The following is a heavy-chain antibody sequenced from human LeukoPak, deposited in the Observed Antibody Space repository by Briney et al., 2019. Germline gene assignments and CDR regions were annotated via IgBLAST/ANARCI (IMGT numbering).Heavy chain of an antibody. J-gene: IGHJ4*02. CDR2: ISGDGGST. CDR3: AKALTSVVVVTYFDY. Sequence: PGRSLRLSYAASGFTFDDYAMRWVRLAPGKGLGWVFLISGDGGSTYNADSVKGRFTLSRENSKNSLYLQINSLRTEDTALYYCAKALTSVVVVTYFDYWGQGTLVTVSS. CDR1: GFTFDDYA. V-gene: IGHV3-43*02. D-gene: IGHD3-22*01.